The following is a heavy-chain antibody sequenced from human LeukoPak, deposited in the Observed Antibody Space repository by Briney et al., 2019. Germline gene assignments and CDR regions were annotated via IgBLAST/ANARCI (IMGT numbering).Heavy chain of an antibody. Sequence: ASVKVSCKASGYTFTSYYAHWVRQAPGQGLEWMGLINPNGWSTNYAQKFQDRVTMPRDTSTNTVSMDLNSLSSDDTPVYYCARGPFNYDTNGYYWVGNWFDRWGQGTLVTVSS. J-gene: IGHJ5*02. D-gene: IGHD3-22*01. CDR2: INPNGWST. V-gene: IGHV1-46*01. CDR3: ARGPFNYDTNGYYWVGNWFDR. CDR1: GYTFTSYY.